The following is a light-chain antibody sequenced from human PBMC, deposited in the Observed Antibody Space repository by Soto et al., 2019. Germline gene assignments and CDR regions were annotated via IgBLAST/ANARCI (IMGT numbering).Light chain of an antibody. CDR1: QSVSSNY. J-gene: IGKJ4*01. CDR2: GAS. Sequence: EIVLTQSPGTLSLSPGERATLSCRTSQSVSSNYLAWYQQKPGQAPRLLIYGASSRATGIPDRFSGSGSGTSFTLTMSRLEPEDLAVYHCQPDWSSPLTFGGGTKVESK. V-gene: IGKV3-20*01. CDR3: QPDWSSPLT.